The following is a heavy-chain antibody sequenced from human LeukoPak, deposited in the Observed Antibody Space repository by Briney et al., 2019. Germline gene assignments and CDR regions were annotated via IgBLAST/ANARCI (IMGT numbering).Heavy chain of an antibody. J-gene: IGHJ4*02. CDR3: ARGTPDHYDSSGYYFYYFDY. V-gene: IGHV5-51*01. CDR2: IYPGDSDT. CDR1: GYSFTSYW. Sequence: GESLMISCKGSGYSFTSYWIGWVRQMPGKGLEWMGIIYPGDSDTRYSPSFQGQVTISADKSISTAYLQWSSLKASDTAMYYCARGTPDHYDSSGYYFYYFDYWGQGTLVTVSS. D-gene: IGHD3-22*01.